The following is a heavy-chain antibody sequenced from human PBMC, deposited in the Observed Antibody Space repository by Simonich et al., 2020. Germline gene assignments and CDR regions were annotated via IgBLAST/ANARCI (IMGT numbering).Heavy chain of an antibody. V-gene: IGHV1-2*02. CDR3: ARDTFLGYCSSTRCYDAFDI. D-gene: IGHD2-2*01. CDR1: GYTFTGYY. J-gene: IGHJ3*02. Sequence: QVQLVQSGAEVKKPGASVKVSCKASGYTFTGYYMHWVRQTTGKGLEWMGRINPTRGGTNYAQKIQGRVTMTRYPSISTAYMELSRLRSDDTAVYYCARDTFLGYCSSTRCYDAFDIWGQGTMVTVSS. CDR2: INPTRGGT.